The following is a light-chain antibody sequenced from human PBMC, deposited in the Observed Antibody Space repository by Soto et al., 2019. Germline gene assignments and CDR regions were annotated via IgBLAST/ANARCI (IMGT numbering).Light chain of an antibody. J-gene: IGKJ2*01. CDR3: QLYSGSLPYT. CDR2: GAS. Sequence: EIVLPQSPDTLSLSPGETATLSCRASQSVYNRYLAWYQQKPGQAPRLLIYGASFRDPGTPDRFSGSGSGSDFTLTISRLEPEDFGVYYGQLYSGSLPYTFGQGTKLEIK. V-gene: IGKV3-20*01. CDR1: QSVYNRY.